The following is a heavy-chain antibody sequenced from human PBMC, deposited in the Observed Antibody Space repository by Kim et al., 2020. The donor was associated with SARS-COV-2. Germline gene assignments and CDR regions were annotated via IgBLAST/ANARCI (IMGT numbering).Heavy chain of an antibody. CDR2: IHDSGDT. J-gene: IGHJ4*02. D-gene: IGHD4-17*01. CDR1: GGSLSGYY. V-gene: IGHV4-34*01. CDR3: ARGDYGDYAFFH. Sequence: SETLSLTCAVYGGSLSGYYWRWIRQTPGKGLEWIGEIHDSGDTNYNPSLKSRVTLSVDTSKNKLSLNLRSVTAADTAVYYCARGDYGDYAFFHWGQGTLDTVSS.